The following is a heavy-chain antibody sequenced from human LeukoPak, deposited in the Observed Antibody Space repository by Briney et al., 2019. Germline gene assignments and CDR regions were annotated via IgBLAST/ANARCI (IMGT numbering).Heavy chain of an antibody. CDR2: INSNGDIT. V-gene: IGHV3-64D*09. D-gene: IGHD6-19*01. CDR1: GFPFSSFA. Sequence: SGGSLRLSCSASGFPFSSFAMRWVRQAPGKGLEYVSAINSNGDITDYADSVKGRFTISRDSYKNTLYLHMSSLRAEDTAVYYCVKSPHASSSYFDYWGQGTLVSVSS. CDR3: VKSPHASSSYFDY. J-gene: IGHJ4*02.